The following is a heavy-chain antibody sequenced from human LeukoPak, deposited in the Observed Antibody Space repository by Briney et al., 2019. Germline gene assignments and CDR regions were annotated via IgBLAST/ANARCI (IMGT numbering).Heavy chain of an antibody. J-gene: IGHJ4*02. CDR3: AKTRPAYYDFWSGYYY. V-gene: IGHV3-30*18. D-gene: IGHD3-3*01. CDR1: GFTFSSYG. Sequence: PGGSLRLSCVASGFTFSSYGMHWVRQAPGKGLEWVAVISHDGSNKYYADSVKGRITISRDNSKNTLYLQVNSLRPEDTAVYYCAKTRPAYYDFWSGYYYWGQGTLVTVSS. CDR2: ISHDGSNK.